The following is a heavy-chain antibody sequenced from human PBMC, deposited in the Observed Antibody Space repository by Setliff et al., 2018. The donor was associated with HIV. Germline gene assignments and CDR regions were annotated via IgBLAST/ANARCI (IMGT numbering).Heavy chain of an antibody. J-gene: IGHJ4*02. Sequence: PGGSLRLSCAASGFTVSRYWMSWVRQAPGKGLEWVANIKQDGSEKYYGDSVQGRFTVSRDNAENSVYLQMNSLRAEDTAVYYCARDGGEYWGQGTLVTVSS. V-gene: IGHV3-7*01. CDR1: GFTVSRYW. CDR2: IKQDGSEK. CDR3: ARDGGEY. D-gene: IGHD3-16*01.